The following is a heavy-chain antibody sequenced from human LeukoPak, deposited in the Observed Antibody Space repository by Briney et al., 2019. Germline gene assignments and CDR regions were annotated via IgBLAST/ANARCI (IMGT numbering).Heavy chain of an antibody. Sequence: ASVKVSCKASGYTFTGYYMHWVRQAPGRGLEWMGWINPNSGGTNYAQKFQGRVTMTRDTSISTAYMELSRLRSDDTAVYYCASRYYYDSSGYYDFDYWGQGTLVTVSS. CDR3: ASRYYYDSSGYYDFDY. J-gene: IGHJ4*02. D-gene: IGHD3-22*01. CDR2: INPNSGGT. V-gene: IGHV1-2*02. CDR1: GYTFTGYY.